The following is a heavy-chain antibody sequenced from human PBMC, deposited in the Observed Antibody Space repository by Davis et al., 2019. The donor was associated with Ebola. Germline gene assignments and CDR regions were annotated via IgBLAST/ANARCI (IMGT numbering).Heavy chain of an antibody. D-gene: IGHD2-15*01. V-gene: IGHV3-23*01. CDR1: GITFNNYA. Sequence: GGSLRLSCAASGITFNNYAMSWVRQAPGKGLEWVSSISGSGDNTYYGDSVKGRFAISRDNSKNTLYLQMNSLRAEDTAVYYCAIGRRLVVGPSMDVWGQGTTVTVSS. CDR3: AIGRRLVVGPSMDV. CDR2: ISGSGDNT. J-gene: IGHJ6*02.